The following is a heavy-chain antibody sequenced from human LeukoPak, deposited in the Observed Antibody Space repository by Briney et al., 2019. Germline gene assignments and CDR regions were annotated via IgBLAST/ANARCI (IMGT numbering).Heavy chain of an antibody. J-gene: IGHJ1*01. CDR3: VRGAGPGTPFD. CDR2: INYDARSR. D-gene: IGHD1-1*01. CDR1: GFTFSLSW. Sequence: GDSLRLSCAASGFTFSLSWMHWVRQAPGKGLEWISSINYDARSRTYADSVKGRLTISRDNAENTLFLQMNSLRVEDPAIYSCVRGAGPGTPFDWGQGILVTVSS. V-gene: IGHV3-74*01.